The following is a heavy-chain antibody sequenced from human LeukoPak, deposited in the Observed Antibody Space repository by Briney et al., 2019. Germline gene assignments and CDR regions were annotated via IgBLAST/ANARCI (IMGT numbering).Heavy chain of an antibody. CDR3: ARESYDYYDSSGRAYYFDY. J-gene: IGHJ4*02. Sequence: SQTLSLTCAISGDSVSSNSAAWNWIRQSPSRVLEWLGRTYYRSKWYNDYTVSVKSRITIDPDTSKNQFSLQLNAVTPEDTAVYYCARESYDYYDSSGRAYYFDYWGQGTLVTVSS. V-gene: IGHV6-1*01. CDR2: TYYRSKWYN. CDR1: GDSVSSNSAA. D-gene: IGHD3-22*01.